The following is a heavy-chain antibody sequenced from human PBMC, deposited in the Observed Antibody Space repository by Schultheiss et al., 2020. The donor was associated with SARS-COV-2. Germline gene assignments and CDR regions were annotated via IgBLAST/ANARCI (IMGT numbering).Heavy chain of an antibody. V-gene: IGHV3-23*01. Sequence: GESLKISCAASGFTFSSYAMSWVRQAPGKGLEWVSAISGSGGSTYYADSVKGRFTISRDNSKNTLYLQMNSLRAEDTAVYYCAREETVTTNDAFDIWGQGTMVTVSS. J-gene: IGHJ3*02. CDR3: AREETVTTNDAFDI. CDR2: ISGSGGST. D-gene: IGHD4-11*01. CDR1: GFTFSSYA.